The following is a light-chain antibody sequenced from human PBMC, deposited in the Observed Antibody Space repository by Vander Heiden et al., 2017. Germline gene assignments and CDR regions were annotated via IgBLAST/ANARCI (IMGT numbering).Light chain of an antibody. CDR3: RQALQTPLT. V-gene: IGKV2-28*01. J-gene: IGKJ4*02. CDR2: LGS. Sequence: DVLMSHSPLPLPVPPGEPASISCRSSQSLLHSHGYNYLDRCLQKPARSPPFLLYLGSNRASGGPDRFSSSRAGTEFTLKISRVQAEDVGVYYCRQALQTPLTFGRGTKVEIK. CDR1: QSLLHSHGYNY.